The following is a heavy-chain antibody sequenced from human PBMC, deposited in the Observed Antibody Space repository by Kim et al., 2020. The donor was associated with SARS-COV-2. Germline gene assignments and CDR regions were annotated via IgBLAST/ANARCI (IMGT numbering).Heavy chain of an antibody. J-gene: IGHJ5*02. D-gene: IGHD4-17*01. CDR3: ARDPGGGDYANNWFDP. CDR2: ISSSSSYI. Sequence: GGSLRLSCAASGFTFSSYSMNWVRQAPGKGLEWVSSISSSSSYIYYADSVKGRFTISRDNAKNSLYLQMNSLRAEDTAVYYCARDPGGGDYANNWFDPWGQGTLVTVSS. V-gene: IGHV3-21*01. CDR1: GFTFSSYS.